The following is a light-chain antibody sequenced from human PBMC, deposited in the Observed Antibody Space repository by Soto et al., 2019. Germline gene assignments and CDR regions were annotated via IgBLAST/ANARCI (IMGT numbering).Light chain of an antibody. CDR2: GAS. V-gene: IGKV3-15*01. CDR3: QQYNNWPPYT. CDR1: QSVSSN. J-gene: IGKJ2*01. Sequence: EIVMTQSTATLSVSPGERATLSCRASQSVSSNLAWYQQKPGQAPRLLIYGASTRATGIPARFSGSRSETEFTLTINSLQSEDFAVYYCQQYNNWPPYTFGQGTKLEIK.